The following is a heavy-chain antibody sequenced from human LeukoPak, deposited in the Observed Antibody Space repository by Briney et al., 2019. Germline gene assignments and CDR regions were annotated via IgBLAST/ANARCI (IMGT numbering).Heavy chain of an antibody. J-gene: IGHJ6*02. CDR1: GYTFTGYY. CDR3: ARASVVVAATNYYYYGMDV. CDR2: INPNSGGT. Sequence: GASVKVSCKASGYTFTGYYMHWVRQAPGQGLEWMGWINPNSGGTNYAQKFQSWVTMTRDTSISTAYMELSRLRSDDTAVYYCARASVVVAATNYYYYGMDVWGQGTTVTVSS. V-gene: IGHV1-2*04. D-gene: IGHD2-15*01.